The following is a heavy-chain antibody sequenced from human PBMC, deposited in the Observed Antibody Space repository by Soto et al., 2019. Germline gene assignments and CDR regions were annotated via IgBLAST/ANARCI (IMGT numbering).Heavy chain of an antibody. CDR1: GFTFSAYY. CDR2: INPNSGGT. V-gene: IGHV1-2*02. CDR3: ARSLLDEYSSSWRSAYYGMDV. Sequence: QVQLVQSGAEVKKPGASVKVSCKASGFTFSAYYIYWVRQATGQGLEWIGWINPNSGGTNNAQKFQGRVTMTRDTSTRAVYMELSALISDDTAVYYCARSLLDEYSSSWRSAYYGMDVWGQGTTVIVSS. J-gene: IGHJ6*02. D-gene: IGHD6-13*01.